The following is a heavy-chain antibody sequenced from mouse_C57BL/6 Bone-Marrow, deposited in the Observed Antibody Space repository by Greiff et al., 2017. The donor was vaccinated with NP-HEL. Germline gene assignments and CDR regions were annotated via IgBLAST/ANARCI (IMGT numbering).Heavy chain of an antibody. D-gene: IGHD2-4*01. CDR3: ARIYYDYDDSFAY. J-gene: IGHJ3*01. CDR2: ISDGGSYT. Sequence: EVMLVESGGGLVKPGGSLKLSCAASGFTFSSYAMSWVRQTPEKRLAWVATISDGGSYTYYPDNVKGRFTISRDNAKNNLYLQMSHLKSEDTAMYYCARIYYDYDDSFAYWGQGTLVTVSA. CDR1: GFTFSSYA. V-gene: IGHV5-4*03.